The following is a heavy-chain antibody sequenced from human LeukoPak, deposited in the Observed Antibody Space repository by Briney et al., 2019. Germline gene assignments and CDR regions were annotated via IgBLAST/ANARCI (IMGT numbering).Heavy chain of an antibody. V-gene: IGHV1-2*02. Sequence: ASVKVSCKASGGTFSSYAISWVRQAPGQGLEWMGWINPNSGGTNYAQKFQGRVTMTRDTSISTAYMELSRLRSDDTAVYYCARDSWGGEEGFDYWGQGTLVTVSS. CDR2: INPNSGGT. CDR3: ARDSWGGEEGFDY. D-gene: IGHD6-13*01. CDR1: GGTFSSYA. J-gene: IGHJ4*02.